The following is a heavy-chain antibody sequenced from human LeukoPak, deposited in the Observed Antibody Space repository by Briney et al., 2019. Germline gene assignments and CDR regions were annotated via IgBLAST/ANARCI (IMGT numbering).Heavy chain of an antibody. CDR3: TIGSY. V-gene: IGHV7-4-1*02. CDR1: GYTFTTQS. J-gene: IGHJ4*02. D-gene: IGHD1-26*01. CDR2: IHTNTGNP. Sequence: ASVKVSCKASGYTFTTQSMNWVRQAPGQQGLEWMGWIHTNTGNPTYAQDFTGRFLFSLDTSVNTAYLHISGLKVEDTGLYYCTIGSYWGQGTLVTVSS.